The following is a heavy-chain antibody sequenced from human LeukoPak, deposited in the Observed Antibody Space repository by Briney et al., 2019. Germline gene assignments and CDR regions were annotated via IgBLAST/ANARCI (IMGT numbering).Heavy chain of an antibody. J-gene: IGHJ4*02. Sequence: GRSLRLSCAASRSTFSIYEMNWVRQVPGKGLEWVSYISSSGTTIFYSDSVKSRFTISRDNAKNTLYLQMNSIRAEDTAVDYCARDAGGHTHTPRIFDCWGQGTLVTVSS. V-gene: IGHV3-48*03. CDR3: ARDAGGHTHTPRIFDC. CDR2: ISSSGTTI. CDR1: RSTFSIYE. D-gene: IGHD2-15*01.